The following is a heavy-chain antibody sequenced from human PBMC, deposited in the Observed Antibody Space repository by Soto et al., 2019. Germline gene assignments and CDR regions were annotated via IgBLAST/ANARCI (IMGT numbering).Heavy chain of an antibody. CDR3: TRDRQQQLVLDHWFDP. Sequence: GGSLRLSCTASGFTFGDYAMSWFRQATGKGLEWVGFIRSKAYGGTTEYAASVKGRFTISRDDSKSIAYLQMNSLKTEDTAVYYCTRDRQQQLVLDHWFDPWGQGTLVTVSS. D-gene: IGHD6-13*01. CDR1: GFTFGDYA. CDR2: IRSKAYGGTT. V-gene: IGHV3-49*03. J-gene: IGHJ5*02.